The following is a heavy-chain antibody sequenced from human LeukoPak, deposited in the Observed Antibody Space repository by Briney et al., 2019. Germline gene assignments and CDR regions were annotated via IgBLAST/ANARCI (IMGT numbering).Heavy chain of an antibody. J-gene: IGHJ4*02. Sequence: PSETLSLTCTVSGGSISSYYWSWIRQPPGKGLEWIGYIYYSGSTNYNPSLKSRVTISVDTSKNQFSLKLGSVTAADTAVYYCARESRYYDILTGYYIGYFDHWGQGTLVTVSS. CDR2: IYYSGST. CDR1: GGSISSYY. D-gene: IGHD3-9*01. CDR3: ARESRYYDILTGYYIGYFDH. V-gene: IGHV4-59*01.